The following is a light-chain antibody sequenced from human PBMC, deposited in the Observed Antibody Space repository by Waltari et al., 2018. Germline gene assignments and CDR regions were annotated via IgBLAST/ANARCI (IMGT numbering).Light chain of an antibody. J-gene: IGKJ1*01. CDR2: RAS. V-gene: IGKV3-20*01. CDR1: QSVSSSY. CDR3: QQYGSSPRT. Sequence: EIALTQSPGTLSLSTGERATLPCRASQSVSSSYLAWYQQNPGQAPRLRIHRASIKATGIPDRFSGSGYGTDFTLTISRLEPEDFAVYYCQQYGSSPRTFGQGPKVEIK.